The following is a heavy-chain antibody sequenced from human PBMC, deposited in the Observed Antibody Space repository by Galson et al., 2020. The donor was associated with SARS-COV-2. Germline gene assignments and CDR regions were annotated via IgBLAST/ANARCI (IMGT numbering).Heavy chain of an antibody. Sequence: GESLKISCAASGFIFSKAWMSWVRQAPGKGLEWVGRIKSKIDGGTTDYAAPVKGRFTISRDDSKNTLYLQMTSLKTDDTAVYYCTADANWQLVTDYWGQGTLVTVSS. V-gene: IGHV3-15*01. CDR2: IKSKIDGGTT. J-gene: IGHJ4*02. CDR1: GFIFSKAW. CDR3: TADANWQLVTDY. D-gene: IGHD6-13*01.